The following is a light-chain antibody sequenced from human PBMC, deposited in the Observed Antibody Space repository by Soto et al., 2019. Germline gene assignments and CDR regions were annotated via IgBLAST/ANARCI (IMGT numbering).Light chain of an antibody. J-gene: IGKJ1*01. CDR3: QQYINWPRT. CDR2: GAS. CDR1: QSVSRN. Sequence: EIVMTQSPATLSVSPGERATLSCRASQSVSRNLAWYQQKPGQAPRLLIFGASTRAPGIPARFSGSGSGTEFTLTISSLQSEDFAVYYCQQYINWPRTFGQGTKVEIK. V-gene: IGKV3-15*01.